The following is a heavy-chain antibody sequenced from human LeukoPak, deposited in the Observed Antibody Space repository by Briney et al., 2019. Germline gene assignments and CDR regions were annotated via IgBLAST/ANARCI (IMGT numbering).Heavy chain of an antibody. CDR1: GFSFSDFG. D-gene: IGHD2-8*01. CDR3: AKDGLMRFFDY. J-gene: IGHJ4*02. V-gene: IGHV3-30*02. CDR2: IWYDGSNK. Sequence: GGSLRPSCAASGFSFSDFGMHWVRQAPGKGLEWVAVIWYDGSNKYYADSVKGRFTISRDNSKNTLYLQMNSLRADDTAVYHCAKDGLMRFFDYWGQGTLVTVSS.